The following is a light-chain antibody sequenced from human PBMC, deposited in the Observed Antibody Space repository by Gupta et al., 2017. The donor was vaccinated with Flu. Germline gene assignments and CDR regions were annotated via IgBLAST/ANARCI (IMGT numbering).Light chain of an antibody. V-gene: IGLV3-25*03. CDR3: QSADNSGTSVV. CDR2: KDT. Sequence: SYQLTQPPSVSVSQGQTATITCSGDTLSTHYTYWYKQKPGQATVLVIFKDTERPAGIPERFSGSNSGTAVTLTISGVQAEDEAAYYCQSADNSGTSVVFGGGTKLTV. CDR1: TLSTHY. J-gene: IGLJ2*01.